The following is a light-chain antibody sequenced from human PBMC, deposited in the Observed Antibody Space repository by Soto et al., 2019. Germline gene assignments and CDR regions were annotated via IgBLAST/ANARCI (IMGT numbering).Light chain of an antibody. V-gene: IGKV1-5*01. CDR2: DAS. CDR3: QQYNTYPET. Sequence: DIQMTQSPSILSASVGDRVTITCRASQSISSWLAWYQQKPGKVPKLLIYDASTLESGVPSRFSGSGSGTEFTLTITSLQPDDFATYYCQQYNTYPETFGQGTKVDIK. J-gene: IGKJ1*01. CDR1: QSISSW.